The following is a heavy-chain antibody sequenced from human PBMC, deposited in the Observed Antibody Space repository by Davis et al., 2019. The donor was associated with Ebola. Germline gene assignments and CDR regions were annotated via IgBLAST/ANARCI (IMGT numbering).Heavy chain of an antibody. D-gene: IGHD3-22*01. V-gene: IGHV4-61*01. CDR1: GGSLSSVSSY. CDR3: ARRTTYYYDSSGYQTLYYFDY. CDR2: IYYSESS. J-gene: IGHJ4*02. Sequence: SETLSLTCSVSGGSLSSVSSYWSWIRQPPGKGLEWIGYIYYSESSNYNPSLKSRVTISVDTSKNQFSLKLSSVTAADTAVYYCARRTTYYYDSSGYQTLYYFDYWGQGTLVTVSS.